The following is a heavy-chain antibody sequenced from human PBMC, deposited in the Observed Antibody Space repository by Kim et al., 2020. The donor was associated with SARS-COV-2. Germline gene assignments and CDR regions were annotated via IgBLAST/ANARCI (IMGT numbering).Heavy chain of an antibody. V-gene: IGHV3-23*01. J-gene: IGHJ4*02. Sequence: GRFTISRHNSKNTLYLQMNSLRAEDTAVYYCAKDRFGILTGYYTSDVSHYWGQGTLVTVSS. CDR3: AKDRFGILTGYYTSDVSHY. D-gene: IGHD3-9*01.